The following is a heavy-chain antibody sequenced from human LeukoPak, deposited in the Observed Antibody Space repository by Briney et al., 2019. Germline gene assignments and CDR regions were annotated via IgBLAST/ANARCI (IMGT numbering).Heavy chain of an antibody. V-gene: IGHV4-31*03. Sequence: SETLSLTCTVSGGSISSGGYYWSWIRQHPGKGLEWIGYIYYSGSTYYNPSLKSRVTISVDTSKNQFSLKLSSVTAADTAVYYCAREYSSSFDYWGQGTLVTVSS. CDR3: AREYSSSFDY. J-gene: IGHJ4*02. CDR2: IYYSGST. CDR1: GGSISSGGYY. D-gene: IGHD6-6*01.